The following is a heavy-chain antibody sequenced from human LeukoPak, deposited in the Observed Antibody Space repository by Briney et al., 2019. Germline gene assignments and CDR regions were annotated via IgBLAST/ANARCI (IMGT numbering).Heavy chain of an antibody. Sequence: SETLSLTCAVYGGSFSGYYWSWIRQPPGKGLEWIGEINHSGSTNYNPSLKSRVTISVDTSKNQFSLKLSSVTAADTAVYYCARPGRYCSGGSCYWAPNNWFDPWGQGTLVTVSS. V-gene: IGHV4-34*01. J-gene: IGHJ5*02. CDR3: ARPGRYCSGGSCYWAPNNWFDP. CDR1: GGSFSGYY. CDR2: INHSGST. D-gene: IGHD2-15*01.